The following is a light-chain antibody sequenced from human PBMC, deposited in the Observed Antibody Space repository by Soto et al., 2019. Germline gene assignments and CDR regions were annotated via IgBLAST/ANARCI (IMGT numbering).Light chain of an antibody. Sequence: DIVLTQSPGTLSLSPGERATLSCRASQSVSSSYLAWYQQKPGQAPRLLIYGASSRATGIPDRFSGSGSGTDFTLTISRLEPEDFAVYYCQQYGSSVLTFGGGTKVEIK. CDR3: QQYGSSVLT. J-gene: IGKJ4*01. CDR2: GAS. CDR1: QSVSSSY. V-gene: IGKV3-20*01.